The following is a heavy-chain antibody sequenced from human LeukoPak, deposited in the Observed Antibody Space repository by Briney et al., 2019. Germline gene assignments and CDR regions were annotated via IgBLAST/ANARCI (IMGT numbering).Heavy chain of an antibody. CDR1: GFTFSGYS. D-gene: IGHD4-17*01. CDR2: ISSSSSYI. J-gene: IGHJ6*02. CDR3: ARDPGAYGDYVFRYFYYYGMDV. V-gene: IGHV3-21*01. Sequence: GGSLRLSCAASGFTFSGYSMNWVRQAPGKGLEWVSSISSSSSYIYYADSVKGRFTISRGNAKNSLYLQMNSLRAEDTAVYYCARDPGAYGDYVFRYFYYYGMDVWGQGTTVTVSS.